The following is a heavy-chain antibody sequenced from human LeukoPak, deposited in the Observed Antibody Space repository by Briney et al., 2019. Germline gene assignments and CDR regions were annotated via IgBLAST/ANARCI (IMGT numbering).Heavy chain of an antibody. CDR2: IYYSGST. J-gene: IGHJ4*02. Sequence: SETLSLTCAVHGGSFNTDHWSWIRQPPGKGPEWIGYIYYSGSTNYNPSLKSRVTNSVDTSKNQFSLKMNSVTAADTAVYYCARLASSGWSHCDYWGQGTLVTVSS. CDR3: ARLASSGWSHCDY. D-gene: IGHD6-19*01. V-gene: IGHV4-59*08. CDR1: GGSFNTDH.